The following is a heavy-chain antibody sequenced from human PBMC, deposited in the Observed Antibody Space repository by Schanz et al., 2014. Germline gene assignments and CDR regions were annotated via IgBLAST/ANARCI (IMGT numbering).Heavy chain of an antibody. CDR3: AKEDRTHSSDYVY. CDR2: ISGSGGST. D-gene: IGHD3-22*01. V-gene: IGHV3-23*01. J-gene: IGHJ4*02. CDR1: GFTFRNYA. Sequence: EVQLLESGGGLVQPGGSLKLSCSASGFTFRNYALSWVRQAPGKGLAWVSAISGSGGSTYYADSVRGRFTISRDDSKNTLYLQMNSLRPEDTAVYYCAKEDRTHSSDYVYWGQGTLVTVSS.